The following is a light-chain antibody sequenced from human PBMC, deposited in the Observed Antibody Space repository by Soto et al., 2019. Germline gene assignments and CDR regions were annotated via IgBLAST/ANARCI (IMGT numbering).Light chain of an antibody. J-gene: IGKJ5*01. V-gene: IGKV3-20*01. CDR1: QSVSSSY. CDR3: QQYGSSIT. Sequence: EIVLTQSPGTLSLSPGERATLSFRASQSVSSSYLAWYQQKPGQAPRLLMYDASSRATGVPDRFSGSGSGTDFTLTINRLEPEDFAVYYCQQYGSSITFGQGTRLEIK. CDR2: DAS.